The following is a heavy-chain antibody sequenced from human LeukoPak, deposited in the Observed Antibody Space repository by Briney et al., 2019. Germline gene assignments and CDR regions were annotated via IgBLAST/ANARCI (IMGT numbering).Heavy chain of an antibody. V-gene: IGHV4-61*02. CDR3: VRDRVPAAQYRHFQH. Sequence: SQTLSLTCTVSGGSISSGSYYWSWIRQPAGKGLEWIGRIYTSGSTNYNPSLKSRVTISVDTSKNQFSLKLSSVTAADTAVYYCVRDRVPAAQYRHFQHWGQGTLVTVSS. CDR1: GGSISSGSYY. J-gene: IGHJ1*01. CDR2: IYTSGST. D-gene: IGHD2-2*01.